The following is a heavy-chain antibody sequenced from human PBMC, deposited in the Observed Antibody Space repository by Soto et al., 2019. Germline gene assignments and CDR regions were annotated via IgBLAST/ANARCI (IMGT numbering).Heavy chain of an antibody. CDR2: IHHSGST. Sequence: QVQLQESGPGLVKASQTLSLTCNVSGGSISSGGYYWTWIRQHPGKGLEWIGNIHHSGSTFYNPSLKSRVSISVDTSKNPFSLKLSYVTAADTAVYFCVRGVLSWGQGTLVTVSS. CDR3: VRGVLS. CDR1: GGSISSGGYY. V-gene: IGHV4-31*03. D-gene: IGHD3-10*01. J-gene: IGHJ1*01.